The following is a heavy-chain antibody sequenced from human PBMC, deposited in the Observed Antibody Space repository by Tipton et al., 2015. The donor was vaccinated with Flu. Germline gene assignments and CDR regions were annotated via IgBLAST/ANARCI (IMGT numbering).Heavy chain of an antibody. CDR1: GGSFSGYY. CDR2: INHSGST. CDR3: ARELDGIAAAGKGNWFDP. V-gene: IGHV4-34*01. D-gene: IGHD6-13*01. J-gene: IGHJ5*02. Sequence: TLSLTCAVSGGSFSGYYWSWIRQPPGKGLEGIGEINHSGSTTYNPSHKSRVTISVDPSKNQFSLKLRSVTAADTAAYYCARELDGIAAAGKGNWFDPWGQGTLVTVSS.